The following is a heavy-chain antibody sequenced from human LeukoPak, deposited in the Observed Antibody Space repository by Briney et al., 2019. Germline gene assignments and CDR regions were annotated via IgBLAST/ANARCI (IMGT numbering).Heavy chain of an antibody. CDR1: GGSISSSY. CDR2: SHYTGNT. J-gene: IGHJ4*02. Sequence: SETLSLTCIVSGGSISSSYWSWIRQSPGKGLEWIGYSHYTGNTNYNPSLKSRVTISVDTSKNQFPLRLSSVTAADSAVFYCARGSRGYGSPWDYWGQGILVTVSS. V-gene: IGHV4-59*01. CDR3: ARGSRGYGSPWDY. D-gene: IGHD2-15*01.